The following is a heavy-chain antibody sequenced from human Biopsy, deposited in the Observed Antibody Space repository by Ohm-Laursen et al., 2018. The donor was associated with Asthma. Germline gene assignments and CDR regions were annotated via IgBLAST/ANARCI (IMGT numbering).Heavy chain of an antibody. Sequence: TLSLTCSLSSGSGGYMRSGSYYWTWIRQHPGKGLEWIGFIYYSGSTYYNPSLKSRVSISIDTSKNQFSLKLSSVTAADTAVYYCARAQDYYDSRGYYRSFDYWGQGTLATVSS. CDR1: SGSGGYMRSGSYY. CDR3: ARAQDYYDSRGYYRSFDY. CDR2: IYYSGST. J-gene: IGHJ4*02. V-gene: IGHV4-31*02. D-gene: IGHD3-22*01.